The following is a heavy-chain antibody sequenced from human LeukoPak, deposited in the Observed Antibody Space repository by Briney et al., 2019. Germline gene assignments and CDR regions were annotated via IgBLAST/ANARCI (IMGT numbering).Heavy chain of an antibody. Sequence: ASVKVSCKVPGYTLTELSMHWVRRAPGKGLEWMGGFDPEDGETIYAQKFQGRVTMTEDTSTDTAYMELSSLRSEDTAVYYCATGSVVVIAGVFDYWGQGTLVTVSS. CDR3: ATGSVVVIAGVFDY. V-gene: IGHV1-24*01. J-gene: IGHJ4*02. D-gene: IGHD3-22*01. CDR2: FDPEDGET. CDR1: GYTLTELS.